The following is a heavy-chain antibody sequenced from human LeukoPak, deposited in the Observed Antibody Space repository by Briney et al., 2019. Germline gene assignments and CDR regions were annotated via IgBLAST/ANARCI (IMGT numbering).Heavy chain of an antibody. CDR1: GGTFSSYD. Sequence: AASVKVSCKASGGTFSSYDISWVRQAPGQGLEWMGGIIPIFGTANYAQKFQGRVTITADESTSTAYMELSSLRSEDTAVYYCANRRRASRGYGMDVWGQGTTVTVSS. CDR3: ANRRRASRGYGMDV. CDR2: IIPIFGTA. V-gene: IGHV1-69*13. J-gene: IGHJ6*02. D-gene: IGHD1-1*01.